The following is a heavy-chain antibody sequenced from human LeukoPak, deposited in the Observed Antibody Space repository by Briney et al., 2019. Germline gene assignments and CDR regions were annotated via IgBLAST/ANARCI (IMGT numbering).Heavy chain of an antibody. CDR2: IYSGGST. CDR1: GFTVSSNY. D-gene: IGHD4-23*01. Sequence: GGSLRLSCAASGFTVSSNYMSWVRQAPGKGLEWVSVIYSGGSTYYADSVKGRFTISRDNSKNTLYLQMSSLRAEDTAVYYCASDYGGHYYFDYWGQGTLVTVSS. CDR3: ASDYGGHYYFDY. J-gene: IGHJ4*02. V-gene: IGHV3-53*01.